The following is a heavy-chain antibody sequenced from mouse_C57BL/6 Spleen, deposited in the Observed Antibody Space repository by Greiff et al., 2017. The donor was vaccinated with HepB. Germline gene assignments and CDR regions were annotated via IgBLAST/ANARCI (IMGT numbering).Heavy chain of an antibody. V-gene: IGHV5-17*01. CDR2: ISSGSSTI. D-gene: IGHD3-2*02. CDR1: GFTFSDYG. CDR3: ARIAQARAMDY. J-gene: IGHJ4*01. Sequence: DVKLQESGGGLVKPGGSLKLSCAASGFTFSDYGMHWVRQAPEKGLEWVAYISSGSSTIYYADTVKGRFTISRDNAKNTLFLQMTSLRSEDTAMYYCARIAQARAMDYWGQGTSVTVSS.